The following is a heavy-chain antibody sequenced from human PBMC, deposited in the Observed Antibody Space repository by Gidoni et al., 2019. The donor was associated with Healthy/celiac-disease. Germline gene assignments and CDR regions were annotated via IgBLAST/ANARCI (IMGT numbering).Heavy chain of an antibody. CDR1: GGSISSYY. CDR3: ARALMYSGSYYDAFDI. V-gene: IGHV4-59*08. Sequence: QVQLQESGPGLAKPSETLSLTCTVPGGSISSYYWSWIRQPPGKGLEWIVYIYYSGSTNYNPSLKSRVTISVDTSKNQFSLKLSSVSAADTAVYYCARALMYSGSYYDAFDIWGQGTMVTVSS. CDR2: IYYSGST. J-gene: IGHJ3*02. D-gene: IGHD1-26*01.